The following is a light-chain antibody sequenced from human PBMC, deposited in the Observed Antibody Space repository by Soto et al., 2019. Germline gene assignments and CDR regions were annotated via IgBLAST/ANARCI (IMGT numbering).Light chain of an antibody. J-gene: IGKJ1*01. CDR3: QKYNGAPWT. V-gene: IGKV1-27*01. Sequence: DIQMTQSPSSLSASVGDRVTITCRVSQGISNYLAWYQQKPGKVPKLLIYAASTLQSGVPSRFSGSGSGTDFTLTISSLQPEDVATYYCQKYNGAPWTFDQGTKVEIE. CDR2: AAS. CDR1: QGISNY.